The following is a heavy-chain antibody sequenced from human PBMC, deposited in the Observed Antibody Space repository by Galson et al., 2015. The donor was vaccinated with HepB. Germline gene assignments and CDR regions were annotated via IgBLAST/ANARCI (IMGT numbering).Heavy chain of an antibody. D-gene: IGHD3-10*01. CDR2: IYPGDSDT. V-gene: IGHV5-51*01. J-gene: IGHJ4*02. Sequence: QSGAEVKKPGESLKISCKGSGYSFTSYWIGWVRQMPGKGLEWMGIIYPGDSDTRYSPSFQGQVTISADKSISTAYLQWSSLKASDTAMYYCARHPGPSGEDFYFDYWGQGTLVTVSS. CDR3: ARHPGPSGEDFYFDY. CDR1: GYSFTSYW.